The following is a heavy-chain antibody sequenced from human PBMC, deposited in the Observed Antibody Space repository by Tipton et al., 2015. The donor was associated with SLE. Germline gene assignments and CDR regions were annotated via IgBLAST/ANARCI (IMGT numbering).Heavy chain of an antibody. J-gene: IGHJ6*03. V-gene: IGHV4-61*01. CDR1: GGSIRSGNHY. CDR3: ARSSATGFYYMDV. Sequence: TLSLTCTVSGGSIRSGNHYWSWIRQPPGKGLEWIGYIYYSGSTNYNPSLKSRVTISVDTSKNEFSLKLSSVTAADTAVYYCARSSATGFYYMDVWGKGTTVTVSS. D-gene: IGHD3-10*01. CDR2: IYYSGST.